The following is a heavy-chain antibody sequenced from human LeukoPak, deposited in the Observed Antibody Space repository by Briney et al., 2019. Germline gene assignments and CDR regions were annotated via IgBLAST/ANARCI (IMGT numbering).Heavy chain of an antibody. D-gene: IGHD3-3*01. CDR2: ISWDSNSK. CDR3: AKAGRGSGYLFQH. CDR1: GFTFSSYA. Sequence: PGGSLRLSCAASGFTFSSYAMSWVRQAPGKGLEWVSLISWDSNSKYYADSVRGRFTISRDNSKNSLYLQMSSLRTEDTALYYCAKAGRGSGYLFQHWGQGTLVTVSS. V-gene: IGHV3-43*02. J-gene: IGHJ1*01.